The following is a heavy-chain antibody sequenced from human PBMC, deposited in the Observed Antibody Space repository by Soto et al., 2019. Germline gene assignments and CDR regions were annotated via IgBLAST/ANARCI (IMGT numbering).Heavy chain of an antibody. D-gene: IGHD6-13*01. Sequence: EVQLVESGGGLVKPGGSLRLSCAASGFTFSSYVMNWVRQAPGKGLEWVSSISSSSSYIYYADSVKGRFTISRDNAKNSLYLQMNSLRAEDTAVYYCARDSPPGSRWYRFDYWGQGTLVTVSS. J-gene: IGHJ4*02. CDR2: ISSSSSYI. CDR3: ARDSPPGSRWYRFDY. V-gene: IGHV3-21*01. CDR1: GFTFSSYV.